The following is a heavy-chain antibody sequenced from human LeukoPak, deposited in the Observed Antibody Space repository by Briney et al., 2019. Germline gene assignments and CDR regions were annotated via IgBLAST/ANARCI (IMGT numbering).Heavy chain of an antibody. V-gene: IGHV3-23*01. D-gene: IGHD1-26*01. Sequence: GGSLRLSCAASGFTFSSYGMSWVRQAPGKGLEWVSAISGSGGSTYYADSVKGRFTISRDNSKNSLYLQMNSLRAEDTAVYYCARNGGSHPTDAFDIWGQGTMVTVSS. J-gene: IGHJ3*02. CDR3: ARNGGSHPTDAFDI. CDR2: ISGSGGST. CDR1: GFTFSSYG.